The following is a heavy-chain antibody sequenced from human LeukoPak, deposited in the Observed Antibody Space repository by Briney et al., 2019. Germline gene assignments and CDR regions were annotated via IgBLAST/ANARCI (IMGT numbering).Heavy chain of an antibody. J-gene: IGHJ4*02. D-gene: IGHD1-26*01. CDR1: GFTFSSYS. V-gene: IGHV3-48*01. CDR2: IISLIATL. Sequence: GGSLRLSCAAYGFTFSSYSMSWVRQAPGEGVEWVSYIISLIATLNYAASVKCRFTISTHNSKNSLSLQMDSLRAEDPAVYYCSSDQGGATSYWGQGTLVTVSS. CDR3: SSDQGGATSY.